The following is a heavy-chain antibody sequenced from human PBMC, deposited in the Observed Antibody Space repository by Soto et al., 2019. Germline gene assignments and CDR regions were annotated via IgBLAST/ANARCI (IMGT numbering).Heavy chain of an antibody. V-gene: IGHV1-18*01. D-gene: IGHD5-18*01. Sequence: ASVKVSCKASGYTFTSYGISWVRQAPGQGLEWMGWISAYNGKANYAQKLQGRVTMTADTSTSTAYMELRSLRSDDTAVYYCARANTAVERGCGMDVWGQGTTVTVSS. J-gene: IGHJ6*02. CDR2: ISAYNGKA. CDR3: ARANTAVERGCGMDV. CDR1: GYTFTSYG.